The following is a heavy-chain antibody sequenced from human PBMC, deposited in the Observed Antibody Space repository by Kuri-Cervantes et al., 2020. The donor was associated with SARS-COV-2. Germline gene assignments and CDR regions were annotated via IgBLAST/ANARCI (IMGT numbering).Heavy chain of an antibody. D-gene: IGHD3-3*01. CDR3: AREYYDFWSGYYYGMDV. J-gene: IGHJ6*02. CDR2: INSDGSST. CDR1: GFTFSSYA. V-gene: IGHV3-74*01. Sequence: GGSLRLSCAASGFTFSSYAMSWVRQAPGKGLVWVSRINSDGSSTSYADSVKGRFTISRDNAKNTLYLQMNSLRAEDTAVYYCAREYYDFWSGYYYGMDVWGQGTTVTVSS.